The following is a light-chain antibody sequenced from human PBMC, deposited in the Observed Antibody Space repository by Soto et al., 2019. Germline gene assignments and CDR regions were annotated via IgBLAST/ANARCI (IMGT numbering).Light chain of an antibody. V-gene: IGKV1-39*01. CDR1: QSISSY. CDR2: AAS. Sequence: DIQMTQSPSSLSASVGDRVTITCRASQSISSYLNWYQQKPGRAPNLLIYAASRLQSGVPSKFSGGGSGTDFTLTISSLQPEDFATYYCQQSYSTPYTFGQGTKLEIK. J-gene: IGKJ2*01. CDR3: QQSYSTPYT.